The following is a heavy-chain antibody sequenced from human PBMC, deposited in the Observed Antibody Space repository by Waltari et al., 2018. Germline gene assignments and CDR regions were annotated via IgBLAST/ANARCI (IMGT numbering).Heavy chain of an antibody. J-gene: IGHJ4*02. D-gene: IGHD5-12*01. Sequence: QVQLVESGGGVVEPGGSLRPSCAASGSTFCSYCMHRVRQATGKGLEWVAVISDDGSNKYYADSGKGRFTIYRDNYKHTLYLQMNSVRAEDTAVYYCAKDLSGSFDYWGQGTLVTVSS. V-gene: IGHV3-30*18. CDR3: AKDLSGSFDY. CDR2: ISDDGSNK. CDR1: GSTFCSYC.